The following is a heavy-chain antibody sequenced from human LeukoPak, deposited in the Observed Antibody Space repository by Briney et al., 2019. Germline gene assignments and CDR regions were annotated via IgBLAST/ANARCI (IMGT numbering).Heavy chain of an antibody. V-gene: IGHV4-34*01. J-gene: IGHJ4*02. CDR1: GGSFSGYY. CDR2: INHSGST. D-gene: IGHD1-14*01. CDR3: ARAGGIRLGY. Sequence: PSETLSLTCAVYGGSFSGYYWSWIRQPPGRGLEWIGEINHSGSTNYNPSLKSRVTISVDTSKNQFSLKLSSVTAAGTAVYYCARAGGIRLGYWGQGTLVTVSS.